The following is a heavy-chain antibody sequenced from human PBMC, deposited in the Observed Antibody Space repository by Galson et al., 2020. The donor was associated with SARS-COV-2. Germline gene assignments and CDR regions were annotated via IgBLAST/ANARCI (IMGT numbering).Heavy chain of an antibody. CDR3: ARDRQWLVRRGMDV. CDR1: GFTFSSYA. CDR2: ISYDGSNK. V-gene: IGHV3-30-3*01. Sequence: GGSLRLSCAASGFTFSSYAMHWVRQAPGKGLEWVAVISYDGSNKYYADSVKGRFTISRDNSKNTLYLQMNSLRAEDTAVYYCARDRQWLVRRGMDVWGQGTTVTVSS. D-gene: IGHD6-19*01. J-gene: IGHJ6*02.